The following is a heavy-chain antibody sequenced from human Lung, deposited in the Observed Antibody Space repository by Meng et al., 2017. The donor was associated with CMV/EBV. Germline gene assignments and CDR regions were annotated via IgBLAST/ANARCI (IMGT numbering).Heavy chain of an antibody. CDR1: GGSISSYY. CDR2: IYYSGST. D-gene: IGHD1-14*01. CDR3: ARDSRSGLEFLQH. V-gene: IGHV4-59*01. Sequence: SETLSLTCTVSGGSISSYYWSWIRQPPGKGLEWIGYIYYSGSTNYNPSLKSRVTISVDTSKNQFSLKLSSVTAADTAVYYCARDSRSGLEFLQHWGQGTVVTVSS. J-gene: IGHJ1*01.